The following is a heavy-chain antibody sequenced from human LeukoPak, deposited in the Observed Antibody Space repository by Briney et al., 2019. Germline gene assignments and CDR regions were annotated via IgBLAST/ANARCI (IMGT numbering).Heavy chain of an antibody. V-gene: IGHV4-38-2*02. CDR2: IFHSGST. CDR1: GYSISSGHY. CDR3: ATCGGDCSY. J-gene: IGHJ4*02. Sequence: PSETLSLTCTVSGYSISSGHYWGWIRQPPGKGLEWIGTIFHSGSTYYNPSLKSRVTISVDTSKNQFSLKLSSVTAADTAVYYCATCGGDCSYWGQGTLVTVSS. D-gene: IGHD2-21*02.